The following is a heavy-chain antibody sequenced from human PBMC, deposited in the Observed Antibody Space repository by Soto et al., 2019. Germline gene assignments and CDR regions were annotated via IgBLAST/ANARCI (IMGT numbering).Heavy chain of an antibody. CDR2: MNPNSGNT. CDR3: VTLPDHVDVLTGRSGYNDD. Sequence: QVQLVQSGAEVKKPGASVKVSCKASGYTFTNYDINWVRHATGQGLEWMGWMNPNSGNTGYAQKLQGRVTMTRDTSINTAYMELSRLRSEDTAVYYCVTLPDHVDVLTGRSGYNDDWGQGTLVTVSS. V-gene: IGHV1-8*01. CDR1: GYTFTNYD. D-gene: IGHD3-9*01. J-gene: IGHJ4*02.